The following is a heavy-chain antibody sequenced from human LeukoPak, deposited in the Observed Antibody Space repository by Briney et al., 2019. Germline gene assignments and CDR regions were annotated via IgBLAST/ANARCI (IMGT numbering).Heavy chain of an antibody. CDR2: IWYDGSNK. Sequence: GRSLRLSCAASGFTFSSYGIHWVRQAPGKGLEWVAVIWYDGSNKYYADSVKGRFTISRDNSKNTLYLQMNSLRAEDTAVYYCAKVAGWFAGSAFDIWAKGQWSPSLQ. CDR1: GFTFSSYG. D-gene: IGHD3-10*01. J-gene: IGHJ3*02. CDR3: AKVAGWFAGSAFDI. V-gene: IGHV3-33*06.